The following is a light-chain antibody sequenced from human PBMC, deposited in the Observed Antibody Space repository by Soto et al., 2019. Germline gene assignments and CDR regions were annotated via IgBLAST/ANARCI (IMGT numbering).Light chain of an antibody. Sequence: QSALTQPASLSGSPRQSITISCTGGSSDVGSSNFVSWYQQHPGKAPKLIIYEATRRPSGVSGRFSGSKSGNTASLTISGLQAEDEADYYCCSCPGGITLYLFGPGTKVTVL. V-gene: IGLV2-23*01. CDR3: CSCPGGITLYL. CDR2: EAT. J-gene: IGLJ1*01. CDR1: SSDVGSSNF.